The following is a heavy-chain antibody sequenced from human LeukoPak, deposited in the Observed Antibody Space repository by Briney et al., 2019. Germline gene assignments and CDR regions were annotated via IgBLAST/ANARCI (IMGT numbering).Heavy chain of an antibody. Sequence: GSLRLSCAASGFTFSSYWMSWVRQAPGKGLEWVGRIKSKTDGGTTDYAAPVKGRFTISRDDSKNTLYLQMNSLKTEDTAVYYCTTESNSGYDSFDYWGQGTLVTVSS. J-gene: IGHJ4*02. V-gene: IGHV3-15*01. CDR3: TTESNSGYDSFDY. CDR2: IKSKTDGGTT. D-gene: IGHD5-12*01. CDR1: GFTFSSYW.